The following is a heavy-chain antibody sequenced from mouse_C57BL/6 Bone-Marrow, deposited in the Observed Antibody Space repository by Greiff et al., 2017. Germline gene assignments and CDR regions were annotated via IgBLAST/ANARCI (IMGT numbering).Heavy chain of an antibody. CDR3: AIHVGSLLPPYYAMDY. V-gene: IGHV1-81*01. CDR1: GYTFTSYG. D-gene: IGHD1-2*01. CDR2: IYPRSGKT. Sequence: QVQLKQSGAELARPGASVKMSCKASGYTFTSYGISWVKQSTGQGLEWIGEIYPRSGKTYYNQKFKGKATLTADQSSSTASMEHRSLTSEDSAVYFCAIHVGSLLPPYYAMDYWGQGTSVTVSS. J-gene: IGHJ4*01.